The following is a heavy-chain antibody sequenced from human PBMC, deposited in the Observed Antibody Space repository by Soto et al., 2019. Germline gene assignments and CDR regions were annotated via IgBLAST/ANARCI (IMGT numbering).Heavy chain of an antibody. CDR3: TTLGPS. CDR1: GFSFSDAW. V-gene: IGHV3-15*07. CDR2: IKNKEDGETT. J-gene: IGHJ5*02. Sequence: EVQLVESGGALVKPGGSLRLSCAASGFSFSDAWMNWVHQAPGKGLEWVGHIKNKEDGETTDFAAPVKGRFTISRDDSKHILYLQMNSLKIEATGMYYCTTLGPSWGQGTLVTVSS.